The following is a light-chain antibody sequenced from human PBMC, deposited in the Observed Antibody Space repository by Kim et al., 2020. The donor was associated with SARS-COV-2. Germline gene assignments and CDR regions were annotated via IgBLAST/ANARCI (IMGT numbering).Light chain of an antibody. V-gene: IGKV1-33*01. Sequence: DIQMTQSPSSLSASVGDRHTITCQASQDISNYLNWYQQKPGRAPKLLIYDASNLETGVPSRFSGSGSGTDFTFTISSLQPEDIATYYCQRYDNLPITFDREARLGI. CDR1: QDISNY. CDR2: DAS. J-gene: IGKJ5*01. CDR3: QRYDNLPIT.